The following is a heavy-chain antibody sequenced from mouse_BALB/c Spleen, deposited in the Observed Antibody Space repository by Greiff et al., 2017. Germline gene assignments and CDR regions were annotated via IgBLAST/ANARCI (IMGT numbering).Heavy chain of an antibody. CDR2: IYPGDGDT. D-gene: IGHD1-1*01. V-gene: IGHV1-82*01. CDR1: GYAFSSSW. Sequence: QVQLKQSGPELVKPGASVKISCKASGYAFSSSWMNWVKQRPGQGLEWIGRIYPGDGDTNYNGKFKGKATLTADKSSSTAYMQLSSLTSVDSAVYFCARDSHYYGSSYDYWGQGTTLTVSS. J-gene: IGHJ2*01. CDR3: ARDSHYYGSSYDY.